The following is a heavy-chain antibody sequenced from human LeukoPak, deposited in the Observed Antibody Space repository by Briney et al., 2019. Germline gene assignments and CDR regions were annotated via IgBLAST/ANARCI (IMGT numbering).Heavy chain of an antibody. Sequence: GGSLRLSCAASGFTFSSYAMHWVRQAPGKGLEWVAVISYDGSNKYYADSVKGRFTISRDNSKDTLYLQMNSLRAEDTAVYYCARESTVTHYYYMDVWGKGTTVTVSS. CDR1: GFTFSSYA. CDR2: ISYDGSNK. V-gene: IGHV3-30-3*01. CDR3: ARESTVTHYYYMDV. J-gene: IGHJ6*03. D-gene: IGHD4-11*01.